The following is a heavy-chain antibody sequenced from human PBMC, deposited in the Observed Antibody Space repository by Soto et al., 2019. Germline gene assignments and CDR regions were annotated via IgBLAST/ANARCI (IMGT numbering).Heavy chain of an antibody. CDR1: GIAFNDAW. Sequence: PGGSLRLSCAVSGIAFNDAWMTWVRQAPGKGLEWVGRIGSEIDGATIDYAEPVKGRFTISRDGSKSTVFLQMNSLNTGDTAIYFCIADHSYSVGGGLHWRQGTPVTVSS. CDR3: IADHSYSVGGGLH. D-gene: IGHD2-15*01. J-gene: IGHJ4*02. V-gene: IGHV3-15*04. CDR2: IGSEIDGATI.